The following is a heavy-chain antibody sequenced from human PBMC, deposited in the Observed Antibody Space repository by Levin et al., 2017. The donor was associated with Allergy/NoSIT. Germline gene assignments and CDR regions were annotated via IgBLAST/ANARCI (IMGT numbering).Heavy chain of an antibody. J-gene: IGHJ5*02. Sequence: GGSLRLSCAASGFTFSRFDIHWLRQSTGKGLEWVSAIGTSDDTYYADSAMGRFSISRDDAKNSLYLQLISLRVEDTAVYYCARGPWFDPWGQGTLVGVSS. CDR2: IGTSDDT. CDR3: ARGPWFDP. V-gene: IGHV3-13*01. CDR1: GFTFSRFD.